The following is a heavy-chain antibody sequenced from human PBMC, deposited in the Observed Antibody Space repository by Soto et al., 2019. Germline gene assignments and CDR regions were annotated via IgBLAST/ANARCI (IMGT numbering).Heavy chain of an antibody. Sequence: SGPTLVNPTETLTLTCTFSGFSLSTTGMCVSWIRQPPGKALEWLALIDWDGDKYYSTSLKTRLTISKDASKNQVVLTMANMDPVDTATYYCARRAAYSSSYFFDYWGQRTLVTVSS. D-gene: IGHD6-6*01. CDR2: IDWDGDK. J-gene: IGHJ4*02. CDR3: ARRAAYSSSYFFDY. CDR1: GFSLSTTGMC. V-gene: IGHV2-70*01.